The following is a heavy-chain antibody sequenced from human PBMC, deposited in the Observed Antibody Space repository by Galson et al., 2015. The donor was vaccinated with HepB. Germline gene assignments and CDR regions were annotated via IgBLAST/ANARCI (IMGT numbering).Heavy chain of an antibody. CDR2: MYYSGST. J-gene: IGHJ4*02. Sequence: SETLSVTCTVSGGSVSSGSYKWNWIRQPPGKGLEWIGYMYYSGSTNYNPSLKSRVTISVDTSKNQFSLKLTSVTAADTAVYYCARGSTVTQHGVIDYWGQGTLVTVSS. D-gene: IGHD4-17*01. CDR1: GGSVSSGSYK. V-gene: IGHV4-61*01. CDR3: ARGSTVTQHGVIDY.